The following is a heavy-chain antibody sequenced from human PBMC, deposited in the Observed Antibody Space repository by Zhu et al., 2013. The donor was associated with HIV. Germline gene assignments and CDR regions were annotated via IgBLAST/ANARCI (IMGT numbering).Heavy chain of an antibody. D-gene: IGHD2-15*01. CDR1: GYTFSDYG. Sequence: QVVQSGGEVKEPGASVRVSCKTSGYTFSDYGISWVRQAPGQGLEWVGWISAYTGNSDSAQKVQGRITMTTDTSTNTAYMELRSLRSDDTAVYYCAAGYCSGGNCYPSFSYWGQGTLITVSS. CDR2: ISAYTGNS. CDR3: AAGYCSGGNCYPSFSY. J-gene: IGHJ4*02. V-gene: IGHV1-18*01.